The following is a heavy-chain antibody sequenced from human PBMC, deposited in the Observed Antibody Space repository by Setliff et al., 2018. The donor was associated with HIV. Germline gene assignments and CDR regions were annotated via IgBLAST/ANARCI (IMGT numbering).Heavy chain of an antibody. V-gene: IGHV4-34*01. Sequence: PSETLSLTCAVYGGSFSGYYCSWIRQPPGKGLEWIGEINHSGSTNYNPSLKSRVTISVDTSKNQFSLKLSSVTAADTAMYYCARGGSWYGKYFQRWGQGTLVTAPQ. CDR1: GGSFSGYY. CDR3: ARGGSWYGKYFQR. CDR2: INHSGST. J-gene: IGHJ1*01. D-gene: IGHD6-13*01.